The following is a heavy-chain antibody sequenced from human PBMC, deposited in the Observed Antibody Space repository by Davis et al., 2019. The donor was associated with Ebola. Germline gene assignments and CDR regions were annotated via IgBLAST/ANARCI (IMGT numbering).Heavy chain of an antibody. CDR2: IYYSGST. CDR1: GGSISRGGSY. J-gene: IGHJ6*03. V-gene: IGHV4-31*03. CDR3: ARDLRYDSSGYDYYFYMDV. Sequence: PSETLSLTCTVSGGSISRGGSYWTWIRQHPGKGLEWIGYIYYSGSTYYKPSLKSRVTISLDTSKNQFSLNLYSVTSADTAVYYFARDLRYDSSGYDYYFYMDVCGKGTTVTVSS. D-gene: IGHD3-22*01.